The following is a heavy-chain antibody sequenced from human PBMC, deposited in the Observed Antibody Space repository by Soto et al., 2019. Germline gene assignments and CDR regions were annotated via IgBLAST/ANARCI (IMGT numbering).Heavy chain of an antibody. CDR3: ARERGSGFYPDGFDI. V-gene: IGHV3-74*01. CDR2: VNSDGSGT. CDR1: GSTFSTYW. Sequence: EVQLVESGGGLVQPGGSLRLSCAASGSTFSTYWMHWVRQGPGKGLVWVSRVNSDGSGTNYADSVKGRFTISRDNAKNTLYLQMDSLIVEDTAKYYGARERGSGFYPDGFDIWGQGTVVTVSS. J-gene: IGHJ3*02. D-gene: IGHD3-22*01.